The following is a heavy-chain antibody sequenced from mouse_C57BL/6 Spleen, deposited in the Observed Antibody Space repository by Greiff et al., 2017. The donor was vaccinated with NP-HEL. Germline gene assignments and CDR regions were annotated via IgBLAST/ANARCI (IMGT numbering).Heavy chain of an antibody. CDR1: GFSLTSYG. J-gene: IGHJ3*01. Sequence: VQRVESGPGLVAPSQSLSITCTVSGFSLTSYGVHWVRQPPGKGLEWLVVIWSDGSTTYNSALKSRLSISKDNSKSQVFLKMNSLQTDDTAMYYCARHEDYDVAWFAYWGQGTLVTVSA. CDR3: ARHEDYDVAWFAY. D-gene: IGHD2-4*01. V-gene: IGHV2-6-1*01. CDR2: IWSDGST.